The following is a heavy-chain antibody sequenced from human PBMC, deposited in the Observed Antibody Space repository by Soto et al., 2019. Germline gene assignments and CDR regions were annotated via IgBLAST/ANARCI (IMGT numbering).Heavy chain of an antibody. CDR3: ARELAASYYDSSGYYSAPADY. CDR2: IIPIFGTA. V-gene: IGHV1-69*06. Sequence: QVQLVQSGAEVKKPRSSVKVSCKASGGTFSSYAISWVRQAPGQGLEWMGGIIPIFGTANYSQKFQSRVTITADKSTITDYMELSSLSSEDTGVYYCARELAASYYDSSGYYSAPADYWGQGTLVTVSS. J-gene: IGHJ4*02. CDR1: GGTFSSYA. D-gene: IGHD3-22*01.